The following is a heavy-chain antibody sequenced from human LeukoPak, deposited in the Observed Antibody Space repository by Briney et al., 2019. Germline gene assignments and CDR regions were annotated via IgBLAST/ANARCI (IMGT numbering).Heavy chain of an antibody. Sequence: GSPRLSCAASGFTFSNYAMTWVRQAPGKGLEWIGEIYHSGSTNYNPSLKSRVTISVDTSKNQFSLKLSSVTAADTAVYYCARTYCSGGSCYSRYYYYYYYMDVWGKGTTVTVSS. V-gene: IGHV4-34*01. CDR3: ARTYCSGGSCYSRYYYYYYYMDV. D-gene: IGHD2-15*01. CDR2: IYHSGST. J-gene: IGHJ6*03. CDR1: GFTFSNYA.